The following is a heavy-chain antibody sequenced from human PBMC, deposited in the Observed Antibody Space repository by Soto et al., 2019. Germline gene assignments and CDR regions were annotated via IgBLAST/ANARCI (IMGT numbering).Heavy chain of an antibody. CDR3: ARATVTRDHDY. CDR1: GYTFTSYD. CDR2: MNPNSGNT. J-gene: IGHJ4*02. D-gene: IGHD4-4*01. Sequence: ASVKVSCKASGYTFTSYDINWVRQATGQGLEWMGWMNPNSGNTGYAQKFQGRVTTTRNTSISTAYMELSSLRSEDTAVYYCARATVTRDHDYWGQGTLVTVSS. V-gene: IGHV1-8*01.